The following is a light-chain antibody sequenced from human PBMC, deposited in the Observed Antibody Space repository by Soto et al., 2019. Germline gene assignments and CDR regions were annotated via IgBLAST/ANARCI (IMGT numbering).Light chain of an antibody. CDR3: QQYETFSGT. J-gene: IGKJ1*01. CDR2: DAS. Sequence: IQRTQSPSTLAPSVGDTVTVTCLASQSVSGWLAWYQQKPGEAPKLLIYDASALPRGVPSRFSGSGSGTKFTLTIARLQNDDFATYYCQQYETFSGTFGPGTKVDIK. CDR1: QSVSGW. V-gene: IGKV1-5*01.